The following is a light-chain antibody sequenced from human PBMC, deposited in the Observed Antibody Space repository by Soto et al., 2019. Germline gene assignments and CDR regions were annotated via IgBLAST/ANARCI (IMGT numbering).Light chain of an antibody. CDR1: QSVSSN. CDR3: QHYNQWHPT. J-gene: IGKJ1*01. Sequence: EIVMTQSPATLSVSPGERATLSCRASQSVSSNLAWYQQKPGQAPRLLIYGASTRATGIPARFSGSGSGTELTLTISSLQSEDFALYYCQHYNQWHPTFGQGTKVEIK. CDR2: GAS. V-gene: IGKV3-15*01.